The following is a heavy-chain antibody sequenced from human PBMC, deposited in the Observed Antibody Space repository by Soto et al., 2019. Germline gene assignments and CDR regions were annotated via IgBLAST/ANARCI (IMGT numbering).Heavy chain of an antibody. CDR2: IDPSDSYT. Sequence: SGYSFTSSWIIWVRHMPGKGLELMGRIDPSDSYTNYSPSFQGHVTISADKSISTAYLQWSSLKASDTAMYYCARHGDVVVPAAIPLHYYYYGMDVWGQGTTVTVSS. V-gene: IGHV5-10-1*01. J-gene: IGHJ6*02. CDR1: GYSFTSSW. CDR3: ARHGDVVVPAAIPLHYYYYGMDV. D-gene: IGHD2-2*02.